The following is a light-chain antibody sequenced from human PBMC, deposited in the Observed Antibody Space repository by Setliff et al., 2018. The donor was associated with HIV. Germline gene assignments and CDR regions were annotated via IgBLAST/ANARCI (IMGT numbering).Light chain of an antibody. CDR1: SSDVGSYNF. CDR3: CSYTNSTTYV. J-gene: IGLJ1*01. Sequence: QSALTQPASVSGSPGQSITISCTGTSSDVGSYNFVSWYQQHPGQAPKLIIYEVNKGPSGLSWRFSGSKSGNTASLTIPELEAEDEADYYCCSYTNSTTYVFGTGTKVTVL. V-gene: IGLV2-14*02. CDR2: EVN.